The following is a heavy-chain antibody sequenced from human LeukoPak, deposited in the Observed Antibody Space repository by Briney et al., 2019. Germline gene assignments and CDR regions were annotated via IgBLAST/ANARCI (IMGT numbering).Heavy chain of an antibody. Sequence: SETLSLTCTVSGGSISSSSYYWGWIRQPPGKGLEWIGSIYYSGSTYYNPSLKSRVTISVDTSKNQFSLKLSSVTATDTAVYYCHFKYCSSSTCFYYFDYWGQGALVTVSS. D-gene: IGHD2-2*01. CDR3: HFKYCSSSTCFYYFDY. V-gene: IGHV4-39*01. J-gene: IGHJ4*02. CDR1: GGSISSSSYY. CDR2: IYYSGST.